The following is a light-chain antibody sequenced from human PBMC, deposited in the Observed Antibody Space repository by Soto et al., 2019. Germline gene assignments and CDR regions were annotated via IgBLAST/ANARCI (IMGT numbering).Light chain of an antibody. J-gene: IGKJ4*01. Sequence: DIQLTQSPSFLSASVGDRVTITCRASQDIRTYLAWYQQKPGKAPKLLIYGASTLQSGVPSRFSGSGSGTELTLTISSLQPEDFAAYYCQQLNSYPLTFGGGTKVEIK. CDR3: QQLNSYPLT. CDR1: QDIRTY. CDR2: GAS. V-gene: IGKV1-9*01.